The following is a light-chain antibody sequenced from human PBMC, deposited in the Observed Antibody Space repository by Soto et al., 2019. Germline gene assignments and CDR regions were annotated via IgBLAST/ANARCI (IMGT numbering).Light chain of an antibody. CDR1: QSISSS. J-gene: IGKJ5*01. Sequence: EIVLTQSPATLSLSQGERATLSCRASQSISSSLAWYQQKPGQAPRLLIHDASSRVTGIPARFSGSGSETDFTLTISSLEPEDFAVYYCQQRRDGPPSITFGQGTRLEIK. CDR2: DAS. CDR3: QQRRDGPPSIT. V-gene: IGKV3-11*01.